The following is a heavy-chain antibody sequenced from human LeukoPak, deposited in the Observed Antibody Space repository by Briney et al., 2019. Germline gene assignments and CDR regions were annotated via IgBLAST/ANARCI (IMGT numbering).Heavy chain of an antibody. CDR1: GVSISSYY. D-gene: IGHD3-22*01. J-gene: IGHJ2*01. Sequence: SETLSLTCAVSGVSISSYYWSWIRQPPGKGLEWVGYIYYSGSYNYNPSLKSRVNISVNTSKNHSSLKLSLVTAADTAVYSGARARYYYESSGYPYWYFDLWGRGTLVTVSS. CDR2: IYYSGSY. CDR3: ARARYYYESSGYPYWYFDL. V-gene: IGHV4-59*01.